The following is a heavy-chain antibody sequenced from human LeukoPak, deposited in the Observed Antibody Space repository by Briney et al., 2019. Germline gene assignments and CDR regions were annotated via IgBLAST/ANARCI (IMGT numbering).Heavy chain of an antibody. D-gene: IGHD4-11*01. CDR3: AKREADYSNLYRTPPLDKLLDRGYYYYMDV. CDR1: GFTFSSYG. J-gene: IGHJ6*03. CDR2: IRYDGSNK. V-gene: IGHV3-30*02. Sequence: TGGSLRLSCAASGFTFSSYGMHWVRQAPGKGLEWVAFIRYDGSNKYYADSVKGRFTISRDNSKNTLYLQMNSLRAEDTAVYYCAKREADYSNLYRTPPLDKLLDRGYYYYMDVWGKGTTVTVSS.